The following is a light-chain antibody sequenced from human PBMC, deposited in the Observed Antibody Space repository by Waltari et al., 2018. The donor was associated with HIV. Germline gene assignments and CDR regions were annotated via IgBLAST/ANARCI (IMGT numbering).Light chain of an antibody. Sequence: SYELTQPPSVSVSPGQTASITCSGDKLGDKYACWYQQKPGQSPVLVIYQDSKRPSGIPERFSGSNSGNTATLTISGTQAMDEADYYCQAWDSSGVVFGGGTKL. CDR2: QDS. J-gene: IGLJ2*01. CDR3: QAWDSSGVV. V-gene: IGLV3-1*01. CDR1: KLGDKY.